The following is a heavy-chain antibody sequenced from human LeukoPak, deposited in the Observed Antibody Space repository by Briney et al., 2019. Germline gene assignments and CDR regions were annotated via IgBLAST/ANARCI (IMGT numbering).Heavy chain of an antibody. CDR1: GFTFSSYA. CDR3: AREWVNIAAAGTRGYFDY. J-gene: IGHJ4*02. D-gene: IGHD6-13*01. Sequence: GGSLRLSCAASGFTFSSYAMHWVRQAPGKGLEWVAVISYDGSNKYYADSVKGRFTISRDNSKNTLYLQMNSLRAEDTAVYYCAREWVNIAAAGTRGYFDYWGQGTLVTVSS. V-gene: IGHV3-30-3*01. CDR2: ISYDGSNK.